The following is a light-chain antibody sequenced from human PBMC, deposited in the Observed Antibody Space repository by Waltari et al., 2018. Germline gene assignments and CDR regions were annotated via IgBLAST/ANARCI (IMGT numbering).Light chain of an antibody. CDR2: AAS. CDR1: QSISSY. CDR3: QQYYSSPAT. J-gene: IGKJ1*01. V-gene: IGKV1-8*01. Sequence: AIRITQSPSSLSASTGDRVTITCRASQSISSYLAWYQQKPGKAPKVRIYAASTLQSGVPSRFSGSGSGTDFTLTISCLQSEDFAIYYCQQYYSSPATFGQGTKVEIK.